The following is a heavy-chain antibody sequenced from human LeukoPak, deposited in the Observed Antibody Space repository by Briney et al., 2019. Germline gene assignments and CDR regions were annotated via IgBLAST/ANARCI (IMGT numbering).Heavy chain of an antibody. CDR3: ARDLLDSSGYYRKS. CDR2: IYSGGST. Sequence: GGSLRLSCAASGFTVSSNCMSWVRQAPGKGLEWVSVIYSGGSTYYADSVKGRFTISRDNSKNTLYLQMNSLRAEDTAVYYCARDLLDSSGYYRKSWGQGTLVTVSS. D-gene: IGHD3-22*01. J-gene: IGHJ5*02. V-gene: IGHV3-66*02. CDR1: GFTVSSNC.